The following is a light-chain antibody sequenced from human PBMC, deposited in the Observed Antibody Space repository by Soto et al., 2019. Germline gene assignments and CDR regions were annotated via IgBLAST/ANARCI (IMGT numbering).Light chain of an antibody. J-gene: IGKJ1*01. V-gene: IGKV3-20*01. CDR1: QSVSSSY. CDR2: AAA. CDR3: QQYGGSPT. Sequence: EIVLTQSPGTLSLSPGERATLSCRASQSVSSSYLAWYQQKPGQAPRLLIYAAASRAPGIPDRFSGSGSGTDFTLTISRLVPEDFAVYYCQQYGGSPTFGQGTKVEIK.